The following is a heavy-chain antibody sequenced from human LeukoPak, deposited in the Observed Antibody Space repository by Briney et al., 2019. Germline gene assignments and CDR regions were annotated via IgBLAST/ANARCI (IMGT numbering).Heavy chain of an antibody. CDR1: GGSISSGSYY. V-gene: IGHV4-61*02. CDR3: ARGSIAARDY. J-gene: IGHJ4*02. CDR2: IYTSGST. D-gene: IGHD6-6*01. Sequence: SQTLSLTCTASGGSISSGSYYWSWIRQPAGKGLEWIGRIYTSGSTNYNPSLKSRVTISVDTSKNQFSLKLSSVTAADTAVYYCARGSIAARDYWGQGTLVTVSS.